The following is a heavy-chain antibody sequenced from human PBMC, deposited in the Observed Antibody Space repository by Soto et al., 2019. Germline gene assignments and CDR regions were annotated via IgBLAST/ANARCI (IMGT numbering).Heavy chain of an antibody. CDR1: GYSFTNYW. V-gene: IGHV5-51*01. Sequence: GESLKISCKGSGYSFTNYWIGWVRQMPGKGLEWMGLIYPGDSDTRYSPSFEGQVTISADKSISTAYLQWSGLRASDTAMYYCARRKASSTTSLSFRAGFDYWGQGTLVTVSS. CDR3: ARRKASSTTSLSFRAGFDY. J-gene: IGHJ4*02. CDR2: IYPGDSDT. D-gene: IGHD2-2*01.